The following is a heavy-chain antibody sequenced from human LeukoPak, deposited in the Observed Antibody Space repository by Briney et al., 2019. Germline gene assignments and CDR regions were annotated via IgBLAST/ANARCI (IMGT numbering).Heavy chain of an antibody. CDR3: ARYGGSGTYYFDY. CDR1: GFTFSSYA. V-gene: IGHV3-23*01. J-gene: IGHJ4*02. Sequence: GGSLRLSCAASGFTFSSYAMSWVRQAPGKGLEWVSAISGSGGSTYYADSAKGRFTISRDNSKNTLYLQMNSLRAEDTAVYYCARYGGSGTYYFDYWGQGTLVTVSS. D-gene: IGHD3-10*01. CDR2: ISGSGGST.